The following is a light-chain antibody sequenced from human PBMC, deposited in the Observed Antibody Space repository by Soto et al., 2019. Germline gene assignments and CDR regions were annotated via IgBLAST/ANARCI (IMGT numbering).Light chain of an antibody. V-gene: IGKV3-15*01. CDR2: GAS. CDR1: QSVSSN. CDR3: LQYNNWPPYT. Sequence: EIVMTQSPATLSVSPGERATLSCRASQSVSSNLAWYQQKPGQAPRLLIYGASTRATGIPERFSGSGSGTEFTLTISSLQSEDFAVYYCLQYNNWPPYTFGQGTKVDIK. J-gene: IGKJ2*01.